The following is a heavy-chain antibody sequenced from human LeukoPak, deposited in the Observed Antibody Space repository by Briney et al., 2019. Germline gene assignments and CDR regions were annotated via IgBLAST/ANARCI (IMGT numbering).Heavy chain of an antibody. CDR2: IYPGDSDT. CDR3: ARHESAYCGGDCFVAWFDP. J-gene: IGHJ5*02. CDR1: GYIFTDYW. V-gene: IGHV5-51*01. D-gene: IGHD2-21*02. Sequence: GESLKISCEASGYIFTDYWIAWVRQMPGKGLEWMGVIYPGDSDTRYSPSFQGQVTISADKSISTAYLQWSSLKASDTAMYYCARHESAYCGGDCFVAWFDPWGQGTLVTVSS.